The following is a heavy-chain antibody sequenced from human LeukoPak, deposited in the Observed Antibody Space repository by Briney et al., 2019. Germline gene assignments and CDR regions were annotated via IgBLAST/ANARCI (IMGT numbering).Heavy chain of an antibody. CDR1: GFTVSRNY. CDR2: LYSDGTT. Sequence: PGGSLRLSCAASGFTVSRNYMIWVRQAPGKGLEWVSVLYSDGTTYYADSVKGRFIISRDNSRNTLSLQMHSLRAEDTAVYYCARREINGYYLSWGQGNLVTVSS. CDR3: ARREINGYYLS. V-gene: IGHV3-53*01. J-gene: IGHJ5*02. D-gene: IGHD3-22*01.